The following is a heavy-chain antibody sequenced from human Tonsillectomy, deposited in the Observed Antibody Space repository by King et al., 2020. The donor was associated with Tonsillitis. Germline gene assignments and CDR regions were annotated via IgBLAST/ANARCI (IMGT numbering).Heavy chain of an antibody. CDR3: ARTTLGIAAAHYWYFDL. D-gene: IGHD6-13*01. CDR1: GGSISSGGYS. J-gene: IGHJ2*01. Sequence: LQLQESGSGLVKPSQTLSLTCAVSGGSISSGGYSWSWIRQPPGKGLERIGYIYHSGSTYYNPSLKSRVTISLDRSKNQFSLKLSSVTAADTAVYYCARTTLGIAAAHYWYFDLWGRGTLVTVSS. V-gene: IGHV4-30-2*01. CDR2: IYHSGST.